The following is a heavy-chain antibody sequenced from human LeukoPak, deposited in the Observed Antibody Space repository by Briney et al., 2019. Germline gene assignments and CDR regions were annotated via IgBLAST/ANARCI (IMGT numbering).Heavy chain of an antibody. V-gene: IGHV1-8*01. CDR2: MNPNSGNT. J-gene: IGHJ5*02. CDR3: ARDNSVEDTAWWFDP. CDR1: GYTFTSYD. Sequence: GASVKVSCKASGYTFTSYDINWVRQATGQGLEWMGWMNPNSGNTGYAQKFQGRVTMTRDMSTSTDYMELSSLRSEDTAVYYCARDNSVEDTAWWFDPWGQGTLVTVPS. D-gene: IGHD4-23*01.